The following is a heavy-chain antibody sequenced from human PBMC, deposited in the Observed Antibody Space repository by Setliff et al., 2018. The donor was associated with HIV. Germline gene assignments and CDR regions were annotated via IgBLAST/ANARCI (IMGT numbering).Heavy chain of an antibody. J-gene: IGHJ6*03. CDR1: GGSIRSYY. CDR3: ASEAWTSYRSSSGYYYYYMDV. D-gene: IGHD6-6*01. Sequence: PSETLSLTCIVSGGSIRSYYWSWIRQPPGKGLEWIGYIYYSGTTKYNPSLRSRVTISVDTSKNQFSLKLSSVTAADTAVYYCASEAWTSYRSSSGYYYYYMDVWGKGTTVTVSS. CDR2: IYYSGTT. V-gene: IGHV4-59*01.